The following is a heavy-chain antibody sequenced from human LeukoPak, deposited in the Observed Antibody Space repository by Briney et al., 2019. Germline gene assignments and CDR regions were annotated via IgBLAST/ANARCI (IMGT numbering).Heavy chain of an antibody. V-gene: IGHV3-23*01. CDR2: ISGSGGST. D-gene: IGHD6-19*01. J-gene: IGHJ4*02. Sequence: GGSLRLSCAASGFMFDDYGMSWVRQAPGKGLEWVSAISGSGGSTYYADSVKGRFTISRDNSKNTLYLQMISLRAEDTAVYYCAKDLTYSSASRGCFDYWGQGTLVTVSS. CDR1: GFMFDDYG. CDR3: AKDLTYSSASRGCFDY.